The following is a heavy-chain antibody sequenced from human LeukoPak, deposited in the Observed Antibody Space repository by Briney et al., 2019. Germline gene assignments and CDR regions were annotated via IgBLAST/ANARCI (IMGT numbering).Heavy chain of an antibody. CDR3: ARYWYKDSDAFDI. D-gene: IGHD1-14*01. CDR1: GFTFSDYY. Sequence: GGSLRLSCAASGFTFSDYYMSWIRQAPGKGLEWVSYISSSSSYTYYADSVKGRFTISRDNAKNSLYLQMNSLRAEDTAVYYCARYWYKDSDAFDIWGQGTMVTVSS. J-gene: IGHJ3*02. CDR2: ISSSSSYT. V-gene: IGHV3-11*03.